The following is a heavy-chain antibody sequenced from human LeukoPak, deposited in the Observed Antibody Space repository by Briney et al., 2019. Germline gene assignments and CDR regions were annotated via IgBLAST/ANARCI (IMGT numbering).Heavy chain of an antibody. D-gene: IGHD6-13*01. Sequence: GGSLRLSCAASGFTLSDYYMSWIRQAPGKGLEWVSYISSSGSTMYYADSVKGRFTISRDNAKNSLYLQMNSLRAEDTAVYYCAKDKAAAGVNYFDYWGQGTLVTVSS. CDR1: GFTLSDYY. V-gene: IGHV3-11*01. CDR2: ISSSGSTM. J-gene: IGHJ4*02. CDR3: AKDKAAAGVNYFDY.